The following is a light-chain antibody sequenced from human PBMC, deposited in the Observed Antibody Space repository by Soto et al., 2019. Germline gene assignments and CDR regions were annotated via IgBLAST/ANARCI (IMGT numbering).Light chain of an antibody. V-gene: IGKV3-11*01. Sequence: EIVMTQSPATLSLSPGERATLSCRASQSVRTYLAWYQQKPGQAPRLLLFDASQRAPGITARFSGSGAGTDFTLTISNLEPEDVAVDYCQQRSAWPLSFGGGTEVEIK. CDR3: QQRSAWPLS. J-gene: IGKJ4*01. CDR2: DAS. CDR1: QSVRTY.